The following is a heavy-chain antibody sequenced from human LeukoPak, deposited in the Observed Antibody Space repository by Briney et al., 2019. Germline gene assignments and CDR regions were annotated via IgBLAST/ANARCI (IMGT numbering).Heavy chain of an antibody. CDR1: GGTFSSYA. Sequence: SVKVSCKASGGTFSSYAISWVRQAPGQGLEWMGRIIPILGIANYAQKFQGRVTITADKSTSTAYMELSSLRSEDTAVYYCARGRYSGSHPRVAFDIWGQGTMVTVSS. CDR2: IIPILGIA. J-gene: IGHJ3*02. D-gene: IGHD1-26*01. V-gene: IGHV1-69*04. CDR3: ARGRYSGSHPRVAFDI.